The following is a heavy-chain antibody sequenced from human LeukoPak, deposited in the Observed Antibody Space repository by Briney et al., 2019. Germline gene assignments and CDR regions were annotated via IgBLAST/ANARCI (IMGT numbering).Heavy chain of an antibody. CDR2: ISGSGGST. V-gene: IGHV3-23*01. D-gene: IGHD3-10*01. CDR3: AKDQDYYGSGSYSYFDY. Sequence: GGSLRLSCAASGFTFSSYWMHWVRQAPGKGLEWVSAISGSGGSTYYADSVKGRFTISRDNSKNTLYLQMNSLRAEDTAVYYCAKDQDYYGSGSYSYFDYWGQGTLVTVSS. J-gene: IGHJ4*02. CDR1: GFTFSSYW.